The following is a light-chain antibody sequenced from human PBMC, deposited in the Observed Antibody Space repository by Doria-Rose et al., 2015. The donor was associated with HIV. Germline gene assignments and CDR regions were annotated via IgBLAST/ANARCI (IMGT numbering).Light chain of an antibody. V-gene: IGKV1-5*03. CDR1: QSITRW. J-gene: IGKJ2*02. CDR2: KAS. CDR3: QQYNSYSPWT. Sequence: DIQMTQSPSTLSASVGDSVTITCRASQSITRWLAWDQQKQGKAPKHLIYKASLLESGVPSRFSGSGSGTEFTLTISSLQPDDFATYYCQQYNSYSPWTFGPGTKLEIK.